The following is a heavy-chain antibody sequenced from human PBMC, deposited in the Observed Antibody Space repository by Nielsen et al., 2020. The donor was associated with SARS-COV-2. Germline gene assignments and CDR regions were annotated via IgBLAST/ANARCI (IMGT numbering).Heavy chain of an antibody. Sequence: SVKVSCKASGGTFSSYAISWVRQAPGQGLEWMGRIIPILGIANYAQKFQGRVTITADKSTSTAYMELSSLRSEDTAVYYCARARRVRGVIMGYFDYWGQGTLVTVSS. J-gene: IGHJ4*02. V-gene: IGHV1-69*04. D-gene: IGHD3-10*01. CDR1: GGTFSSYA. CDR2: IIPILGIA. CDR3: ARARRVRGVIMGYFDY.